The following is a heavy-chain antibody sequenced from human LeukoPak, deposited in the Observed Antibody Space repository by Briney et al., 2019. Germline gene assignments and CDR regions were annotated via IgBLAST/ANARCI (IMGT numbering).Heavy chain of an antibody. J-gene: IGHJ4*02. Sequence: GGSLRLSCAASGFTVSSNSMSRVRQAPGKGLEWVSVIYSGGSTDYEDSVKGRYTISRDNSKNTLYLEMNILRAEDTAVYYCARGRPSYHFDYWGQGTLVTVSS. CDR1: GFTVSSNS. CDR3: ARGRPSYHFDY. CDR2: IYSGGST. V-gene: IGHV3-66*01.